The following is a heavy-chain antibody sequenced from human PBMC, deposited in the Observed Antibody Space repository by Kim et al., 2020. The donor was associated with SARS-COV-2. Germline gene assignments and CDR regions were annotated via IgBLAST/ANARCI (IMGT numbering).Heavy chain of an antibody. D-gene: IGHD3-3*01. CDR3: ARDSRFLEWLMFDP. J-gene: IGHJ5*02. Sequence: PSLNSRVTMSVDTSKNQFSLKLSSVTAADTAVYYCARDSRFLEWLMFDPWGQGTLVTVSS. V-gene: IGHV4-4*07.